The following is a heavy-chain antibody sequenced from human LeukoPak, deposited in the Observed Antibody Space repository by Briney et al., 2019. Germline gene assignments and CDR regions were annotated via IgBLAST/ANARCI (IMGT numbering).Heavy chain of an antibody. D-gene: IGHD3-3*01. Sequence: GGSLRLSCAASGFTFSSYDMDWVRQAPGKGLEWVSYISSSGATIYYADSVKGRFTFSRDSAKNSLYLQMNSLGVEDTAVYYCASIGSGGIGIWGQGTMVTVSS. CDR3: ASIGSGGIGI. CDR2: ISSSGATI. V-gene: IGHV3-48*03. CDR1: GFTFSSYD. J-gene: IGHJ3*02.